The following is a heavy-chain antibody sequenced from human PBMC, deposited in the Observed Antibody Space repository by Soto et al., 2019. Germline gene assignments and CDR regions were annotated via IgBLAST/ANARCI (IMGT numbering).Heavy chain of an antibody. J-gene: IGHJ2*01. CDR3: ANPYYYDSSGYYAPWYFDL. Sequence: EVQLLESGGGLVQPGGSLRLSCAASGFTFSSYAMSWVSQAPGKRLEWVSAISGSGGSTYYADSGKGRFTISRDNSKNTLYLQMNSLRAEDTAVYYCANPYYYDSSGYYAPWYFDLWGRGTLVTVS. D-gene: IGHD3-22*01. V-gene: IGHV3-23*01. CDR1: GFTFSSYA. CDR2: ISGSGGST.